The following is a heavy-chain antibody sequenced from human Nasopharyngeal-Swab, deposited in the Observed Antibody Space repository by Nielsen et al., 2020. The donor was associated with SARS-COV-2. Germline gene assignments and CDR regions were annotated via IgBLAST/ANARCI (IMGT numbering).Heavy chain of an antibody. CDR1: GFTFTDYV. Sequence: GESLNIPCAASGFTFTDYVVNWVRPAPGQGLEWVSCISTTSDYIYYADAVKGRFTISRDNARNSLHLQMHSLRAEDTGVYYCVRDGYFDWSFGYWGQGTLVTVSS. J-gene: IGHJ4*02. D-gene: IGHD3-9*01. V-gene: IGHV3-21*01. CDR2: ISTTSDYI. CDR3: VRDGYFDWSFGY.